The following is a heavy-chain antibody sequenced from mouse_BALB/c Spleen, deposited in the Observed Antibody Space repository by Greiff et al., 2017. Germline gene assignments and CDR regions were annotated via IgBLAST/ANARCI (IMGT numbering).Heavy chain of an antibody. D-gene: IGHD2-3*01. CDR3: ARGDGYYVV. Sequence: EVQGVESGGGLVQPGGSLKLSCAASGFTFSSYGMSWVRQTPDKRLELVATINSNGGSTYYPDSVKGRFTISRDNAKNTLYLQMSSLKSEDTAMYYCARGDGYYVVWGAGTTVTVSS. CDR1: GFTFSSYG. V-gene: IGHV5-6-3*01. J-gene: IGHJ1*01. CDR2: INSNGGST.